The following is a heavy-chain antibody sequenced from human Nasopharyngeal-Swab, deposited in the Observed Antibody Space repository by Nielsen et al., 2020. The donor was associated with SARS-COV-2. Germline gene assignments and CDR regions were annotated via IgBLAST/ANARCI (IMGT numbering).Heavy chain of an antibody. D-gene: IGHD6-19*01. Sequence: GESLKISCKGSGYSFSSYWISWVRQIPGKGLEWMGRIDPSDSYTSYSPSFQGQVTISADKSISTAFLQWSSLKASDTAMYYCATHGGYSSGWFKYAFDIWGQGTMVTVSS. CDR2: IDPSDSYT. CDR1: GYSFSSYW. CDR3: ATHGGYSSGWFKYAFDI. J-gene: IGHJ3*02. V-gene: IGHV5-10-1*04.